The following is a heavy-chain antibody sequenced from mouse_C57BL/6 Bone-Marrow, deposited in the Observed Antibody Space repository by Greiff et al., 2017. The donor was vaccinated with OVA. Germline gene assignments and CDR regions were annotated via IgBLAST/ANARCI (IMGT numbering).Heavy chain of an antibody. D-gene: IGHD2-4*01. CDR3: AREDYDPLCYAMDY. J-gene: IGHJ4*01. CDR1: GYTFTSYW. CDR2: IYPGSGST. V-gene: IGHV1-55*01. Sequence: QVQLKQSGAELVKPGASVKMSCKASGYTFTSYWITWVKQRPGQGLEWIGDIYPGSGSTNYNEKFKSKATLTVDTSSSTAYMQLSSLTSEDSAVYYCAREDYDPLCYAMDYWGQGTSVTVSS.